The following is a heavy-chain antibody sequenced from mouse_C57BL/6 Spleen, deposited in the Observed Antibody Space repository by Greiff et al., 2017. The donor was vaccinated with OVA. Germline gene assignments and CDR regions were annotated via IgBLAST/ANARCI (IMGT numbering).Heavy chain of an antibody. Sequence: VQLQQSGPELVKPGASVKISCKASGYSFTGYYMNWVKQSPEKSLEWIGEINPSTGGTTYNQKFKAKATLTVDKSSSTAYMQLKSLTSEDSAVYYCARSRDDYDYFDYWGQGTTLTVSS. CDR2: INPSTGGT. CDR3: ARSRDDYDYFDY. J-gene: IGHJ2*01. V-gene: IGHV1-42*01. CDR1: GYSFTGYY. D-gene: IGHD2-4*01.